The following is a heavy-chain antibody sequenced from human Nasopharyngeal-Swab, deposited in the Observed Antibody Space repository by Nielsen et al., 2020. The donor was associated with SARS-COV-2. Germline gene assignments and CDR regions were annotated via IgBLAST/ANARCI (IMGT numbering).Heavy chain of an antibody. Sequence: GGSLRLSCAASGFTFSSYDMHWVRQATGKGLEWVSAIGTAGDTYYPGSVKGRFTISRENAKNSLYLQMNSLRAGDTAVYYCARAGRVAYYDFWSGYYPPYYYYGMDVWGQGTTVPSP. V-gene: IGHV3-13*04. CDR1: GFTFSSYD. J-gene: IGHJ6*02. D-gene: IGHD3-3*01. CDR3: ARAGRVAYYDFWSGYYPPYYYYGMDV. CDR2: IGTAGDT.